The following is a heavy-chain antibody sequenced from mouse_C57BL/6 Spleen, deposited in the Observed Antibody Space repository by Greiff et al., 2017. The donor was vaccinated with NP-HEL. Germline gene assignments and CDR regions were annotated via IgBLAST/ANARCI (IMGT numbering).Heavy chain of an antibody. Sequence: QVQLQQPGAELVKPGASVKMSCKASGYTFTRYWITWVKQRPGQGLEWIGDIYPGSGSTNYTEKFKSKATLTVDTSSSTAYMQLSSLTSEDSAVYYCARDGYYIGDYWGQGTSVTVSS. CDR1: GYTFTRYW. D-gene: IGHD2-3*01. CDR2: IYPGSGST. J-gene: IGHJ4*01. V-gene: IGHV1-55*01. CDR3: ARDGYYIGDY.